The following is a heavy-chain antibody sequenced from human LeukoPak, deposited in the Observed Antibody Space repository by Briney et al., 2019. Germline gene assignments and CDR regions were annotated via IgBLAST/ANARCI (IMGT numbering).Heavy chain of an antibody. D-gene: IGHD4-17*01. Sequence: GGSLRLSCAASGFTFSSYAMSWVRQAPAKGLEWVSAISGSGGSTYYADSVKGRLTISRDNSKNTLYLQMNSLRAEGTAVYYCATSRYGDYGVYFDYWGQGTLVTVSS. CDR3: ATSRYGDYGVYFDY. V-gene: IGHV3-23*01. CDR2: ISGSGGST. J-gene: IGHJ4*02. CDR1: GFTFSSYA.